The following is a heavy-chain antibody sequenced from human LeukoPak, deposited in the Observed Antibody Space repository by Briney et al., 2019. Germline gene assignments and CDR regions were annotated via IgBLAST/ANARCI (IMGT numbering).Heavy chain of an antibody. CDR3: AKTGEIVVVPAAMPNDY. CDR2: ISGSGGST. CDR1: GFTFSSYA. V-gene: IGHV3-23*01. J-gene: IGHJ4*02. Sequence: GGSLSLSCAASGFTFSSYAMSWVRQAPGKGLEWVSAISGSGGSTCYADSVKGRLTISRDNSKNTLYLQMNSLRAEDTAVYYCAKTGEIVVVPAAMPNDYWGQGTLVTVSS. D-gene: IGHD2-2*01.